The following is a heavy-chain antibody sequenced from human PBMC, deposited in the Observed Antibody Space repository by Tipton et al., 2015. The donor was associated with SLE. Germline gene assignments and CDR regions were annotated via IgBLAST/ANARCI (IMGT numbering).Heavy chain of an antibody. J-gene: IGHJ6*02. CDR1: GGSISSHY. CDR3: ARDDRRRTYYYGSGPENYYYGMDV. D-gene: IGHD3-10*01. Sequence: TLSLTCTVSGGSISSHYWSWIRQPPGRGLEWIGEINHSGSTNYNPSLKSRVTISVDTSKNQFSLKLSSVTAADTAVYYCARDDRRRTYYYGSGPENYYYGMDVWGQGTTVTVSS. V-gene: IGHV4-34*01. CDR2: INHSGST.